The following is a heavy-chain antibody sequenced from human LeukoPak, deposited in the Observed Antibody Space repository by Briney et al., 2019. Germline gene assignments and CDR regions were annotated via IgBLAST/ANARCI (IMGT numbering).Heavy chain of an antibody. CDR3: AGGGEVVVAATYY. D-gene: IGHD2-15*01. CDR2: INHSGST. J-gene: IGHJ4*02. Sequence: TSETLSLTCAVYGGSFSGYYWSWIRQPPGKGLEWIGEINHSGSTNYNPSLKSRVTISVDTSKNQFSLKLSSVTAADTAVYYCAGGGEVVVAATYYWGQGTLVTVSS. V-gene: IGHV4-34*01. CDR1: GGSFSGYY.